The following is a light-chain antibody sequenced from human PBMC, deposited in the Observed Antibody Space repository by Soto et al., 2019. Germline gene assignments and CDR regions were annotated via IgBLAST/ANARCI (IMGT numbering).Light chain of an antibody. V-gene: IGKV3-15*01. CDR2: GAS. CDR3: QQYNHWRT. Sequence: EIMMTQSPANVSVFPGERATLSCRAGQSIGSDLAWYQQKPGQVPRLLIFGASTRATGIPARFSGSGSGTEFTLTISSLQSDDFAVYYCQQYNHWRTFGQGTKVEIK. J-gene: IGKJ1*01. CDR1: QSIGSD.